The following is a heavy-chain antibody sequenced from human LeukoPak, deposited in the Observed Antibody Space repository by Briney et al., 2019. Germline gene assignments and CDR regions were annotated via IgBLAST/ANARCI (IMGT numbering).Heavy chain of an antibody. J-gene: IGHJ6*03. CDR3: ARDKEQLGPKYYHYMDV. D-gene: IGHD6-13*01. Sequence: GASVKVSCKASGYTFTSYGISWVRQAPGQGLEWMGWISAYNGNTNYAQKLQGRVTMTTDTSTSTAYMELRSLRSDDTAVYYCARDKEQLGPKYYHYMDVWGKGTTVTVSS. V-gene: IGHV1-18*01. CDR2: ISAYNGNT. CDR1: GYTFTSYG.